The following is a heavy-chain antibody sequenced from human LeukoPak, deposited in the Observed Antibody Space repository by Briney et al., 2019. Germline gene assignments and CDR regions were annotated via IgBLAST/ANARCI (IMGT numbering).Heavy chain of an antibody. CDR3: AREAGIGTWIGYCSGDNCRTRFDY. J-gene: IGHJ4*02. V-gene: IGHV1-46*01. CDR2: INPSGGST. CDR1: GYTFTTYY. D-gene: IGHD2-15*01. Sequence: TSVKVSCKASGYTFTTYYIHWVRQAPGQGLEWMGLINPSGGSTTYAQKFQGRVTMTRDTSTSTVYMELSSLRSDDTALYFCAREAGIGTWIGYCSGDNCRTRFDYWGQGTPVTVSS.